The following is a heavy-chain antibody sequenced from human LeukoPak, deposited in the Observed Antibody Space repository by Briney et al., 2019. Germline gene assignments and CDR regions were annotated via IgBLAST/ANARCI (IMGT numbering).Heavy chain of an antibody. J-gene: IGHJ4*02. CDR3: ATSVGGYYDSSGDY. D-gene: IGHD3-22*01. V-gene: IGHV3-7*01. CDR1: GFTFSSYG. Sequence: GSLRLSCGASGFTFSSYGMHWVRQAPGKGLEWVANIKQDGSEKYYVDSVKGRFTISRDNAKNSLYLQMNSLRAEDTAVYYCATSVGGYYDSSGDYWGQGTLVTVSS. CDR2: IKQDGSEK.